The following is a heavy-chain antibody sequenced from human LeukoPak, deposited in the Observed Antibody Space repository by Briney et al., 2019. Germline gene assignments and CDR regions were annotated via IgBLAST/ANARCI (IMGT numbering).Heavy chain of an antibody. CDR2: ITGISTYM. D-gene: IGHD6-13*01. CDR3: AKIAIAAAGIDY. Sequence: GGSLRLSCTASGFTFSSYSMNWVRQAPGKELEWVSSITGISTYMYYTDSVKGRFTISRDNAKNSLYLQMNSLRAEDTAVYYCAKIAIAAAGIDYWGQGTLVTVSS. CDR1: GFTFSSYS. V-gene: IGHV3-21*01. J-gene: IGHJ4*02.